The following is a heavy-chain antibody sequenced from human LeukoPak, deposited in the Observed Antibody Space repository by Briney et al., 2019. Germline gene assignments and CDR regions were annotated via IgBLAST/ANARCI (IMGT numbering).Heavy chain of an antibody. CDR3: AKSLRGELRFLEAYMDV. V-gene: IGHV4-31*03. Sequence: PSQTLSLTCTVSGGSISSGDYYWNWIRQPPGKGLEWIGYIYYSGSTNYNPSLKSRVTISVDTSKNQFSLKLSSVTAADTAVYYCAKSLRGELRFLEAYMDVWGKGTTVTVSS. CDR2: IYYSGST. CDR1: GGSISSGDYY. J-gene: IGHJ6*03. D-gene: IGHD3-3*01.